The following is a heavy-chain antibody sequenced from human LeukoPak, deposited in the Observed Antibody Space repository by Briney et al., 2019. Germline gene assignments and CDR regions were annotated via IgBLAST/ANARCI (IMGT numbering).Heavy chain of an antibody. J-gene: IGHJ4*02. Sequence: PGCSLRLPCAASGFSFSNYCMNWVHQAPGKGLEWTGVISSSSSYIYYADSVKGRFTISRDNAQNSLYLQMNSLRAEDTAVYYCARGGYCSGGSCGTDYWGQGTLVTLSS. CDR2: ISSSSSYI. V-gene: IGHV3-21*05. CDR3: ARGGYCSGGSCGTDY. D-gene: IGHD2-15*01. CDR1: GFSFSNYC.